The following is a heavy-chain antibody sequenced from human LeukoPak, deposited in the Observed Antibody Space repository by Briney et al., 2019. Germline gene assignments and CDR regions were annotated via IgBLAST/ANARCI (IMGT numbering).Heavy chain of an antibody. CDR2: INPNSCGT. Sequence: ASVKVSCKASGYTFTGYYMHWVRQAPGQGLEWMGWINPNSCGTNYAQKFQGRVTMTRDTSISTAYMELSRLRSDDTAVYYCARPYSSSSPRPYFDYWGQGTLVTVSS. D-gene: IGHD6-6*01. J-gene: IGHJ4*02. CDR3: ARPYSSSSPRPYFDY. CDR1: GYTFTGYY. V-gene: IGHV1-2*02.